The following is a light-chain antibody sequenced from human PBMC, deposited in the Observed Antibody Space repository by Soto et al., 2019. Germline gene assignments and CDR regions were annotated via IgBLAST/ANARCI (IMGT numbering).Light chain of an antibody. CDR3: QQYNNWPPIT. J-gene: IGKJ5*01. Sequence: IVLTQSTDSLAAPLCWISTINCQSSQSDLYSTNNKNYLCWCQQKPGQPPKVLIYWASTRESGVPDRFSGSGSGTEFTLTISSLQYEDFAVYYCQQYNNWPPITFGQGTRLDIK. V-gene: IGKV4-1*01. CDR1: QSDLYSTNNKNY. CDR2: WAS.